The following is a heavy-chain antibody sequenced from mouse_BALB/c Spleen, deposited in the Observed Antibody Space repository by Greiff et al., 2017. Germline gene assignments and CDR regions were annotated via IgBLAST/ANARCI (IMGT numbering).Heavy chain of an antibody. D-gene: IGHD2-3*01. CDR2: IDPENGNT. J-gene: IGHJ4*01. CDR3: ARRGDGYYPYYAMDY. CDR1: GFNIKDYY. Sequence: VQLQQSGAELVRPGALVKLSCKASGFNIKDYYMHWVKQRPEQGLEWIGWIDPENGNTIYDPKFQGKASITADTSSNTAYLQLSSLTSEDTAVYYCARRGDGYYPYYAMDYWGQGTSVTVSS. V-gene: IGHV14-1*02.